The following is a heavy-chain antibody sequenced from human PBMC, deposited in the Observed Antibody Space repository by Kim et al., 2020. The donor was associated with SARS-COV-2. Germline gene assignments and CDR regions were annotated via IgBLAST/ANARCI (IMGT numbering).Heavy chain of an antibody. CDR3: AREGARGYCSTSTCFSRFDP. J-gene: IGHJ5*02. D-gene: IGHD2-2*01. V-gene: IGHV3-7*03. CDR1: GFIFSSSW. Sequence: GGSLRLSCTASGFIFSSSWMSWVRQAPGKGLEWVANIKQDGSEKYYVDSVEDRFTISRDNAKNSLYLQMNSLRAEDTAVYYCAREGARGYCSTSTCFSRFDPWGQGTLVTVSS. CDR2: IKQDGSEK.